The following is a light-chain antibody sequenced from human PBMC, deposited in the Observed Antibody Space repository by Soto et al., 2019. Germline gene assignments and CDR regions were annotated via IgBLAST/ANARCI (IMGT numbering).Light chain of an antibody. CDR3: QQRSNWLPLT. CDR1: QRVSSD. J-gene: IGKJ4*01. Sequence: VVLTQSPATLSLSQAERDTLSCRASQRVSSDLACYQQIPGQAPGLLSYDASNRATGIPARVSGSGSVTDFTRTISSLDPEDFAVYYCQQRSNWLPLTFGGGTKV. V-gene: IGKV3-11*01. CDR2: DAS.